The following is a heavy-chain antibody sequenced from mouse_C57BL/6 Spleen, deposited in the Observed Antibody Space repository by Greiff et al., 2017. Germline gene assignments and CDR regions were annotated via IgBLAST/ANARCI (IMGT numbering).Heavy chain of an antibody. V-gene: IGHV1-50*01. Sequence: QVQLQQPGAELVKPGASVKLSCKASGYTFTSYWMQWVKQRPGQGLEWIGEIDPSDSYTNYNQKFKGKATLTVDTSSSTAYMQLSSLTSEDSAVYYCARGGAVVASFDYWGQGTTLTVSS. J-gene: IGHJ2*01. CDR3: ARGGAVVASFDY. CDR1: GYTFTSYW. D-gene: IGHD1-1*01. CDR2: IDPSDSYT.